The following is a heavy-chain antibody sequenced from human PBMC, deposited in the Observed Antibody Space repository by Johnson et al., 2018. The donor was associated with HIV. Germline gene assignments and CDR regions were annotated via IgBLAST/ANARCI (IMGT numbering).Heavy chain of an antibody. CDR3: AKCIWGSSLIDAFDI. CDR1: GFTFSSYA. D-gene: IGHD6-13*01. V-gene: IGHV3-30*04. J-gene: IGHJ3*02. Sequence: QVQLVESGGGVVQPGRSLRLSCAASGFTFSSYALHWVRQAPGKGLEWVAVISYDGSSKYYADSVKGPFTISRDNSKNTLYLQMNNLRAVDTAVYYCAKCIWGSSLIDAFDIWGQGTMVTVSS. CDR2: ISYDGSSK.